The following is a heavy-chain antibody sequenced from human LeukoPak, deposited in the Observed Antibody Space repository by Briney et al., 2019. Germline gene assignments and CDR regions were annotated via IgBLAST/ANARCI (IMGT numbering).Heavy chain of an antibody. J-gene: IGHJ4*02. CDR2: ISGTGDST. D-gene: IGHD5-18*01. CDR3: ARVRYSYGYVPFDY. CDR1: GFTFSSYA. V-gene: IGHV3-23*01. Sequence: GGSLRLSCAASGFTFSSYAMSWVRQAPGKGLEWVSAISGTGDSTYYADSVKGRFIISRDSSKNTLYLQMNSLRAEDTAVYYCARVRYSYGYVPFDYWGQGTLVTVSS.